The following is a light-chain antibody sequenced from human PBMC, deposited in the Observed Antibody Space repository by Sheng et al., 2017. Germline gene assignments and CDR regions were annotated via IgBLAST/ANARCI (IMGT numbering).Light chain of an antibody. CDR3: QQRSNWPRLT. V-gene: IGKV3-11*01. CDR2: GAS. Sequence: EIVLTQSPATLSLSPGESATLSCRASQSVRSYLAWYQQKPGQAPRLLIYGASSRATGIPDRFSGSGSGTDFTLTISSLEPEDFAVYYCQQRSNWPRLTFGGGTKVEIK. CDR1: QSVRSY. J-gene: IGKJ4*01.